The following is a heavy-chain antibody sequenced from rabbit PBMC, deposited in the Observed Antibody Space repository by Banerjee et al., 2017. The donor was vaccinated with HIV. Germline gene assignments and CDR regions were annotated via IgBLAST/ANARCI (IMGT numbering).Heavy chain of an antibody. CDR2: ISTGDGST. CDR1: GFDFSTYG. D-gene: IGHD8-1*01. CDR3: ARSYGGSSNWDL. V-gene: IGHV1S47*01. J-gene: IGHJ3*01. Sequence: QEQLVESGGGLVQPGGSLKLSCKASGFDFSTYGVNWVRQAPGKGLEWIGCISTGDGSTYYASWVNGRFSISRENTQNTVYRQRNSLTAADTATYFCARSYGGSSNWDLWGQGTLVTVS.